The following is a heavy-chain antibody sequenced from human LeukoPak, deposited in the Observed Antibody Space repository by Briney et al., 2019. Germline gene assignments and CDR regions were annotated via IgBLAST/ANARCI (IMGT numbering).Heavy chain of an antibody. V-gene: IGHV4-30-4*08. CDR1: GDSINSGDYY. J-gene: IGHJ3*02. CDR2: IYYSGTT. Sequence: PSQTLTLTCTVSGDSINSGDYYWSWIRQPPGKGLEWIGYIYYSGTTYNNPSLMGRIFMSVDTSKNQFSLNLSSVTAADTAVYYCARDCGGDSYLGAFDIWGQGTMVTVSS. CDR3: ARDCGGDSYLGAFDI. D-gene: IGHD2-21*02.